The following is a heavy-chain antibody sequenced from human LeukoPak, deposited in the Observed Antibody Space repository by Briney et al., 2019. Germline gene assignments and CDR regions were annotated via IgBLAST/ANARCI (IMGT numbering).Heavy chain of an antibody. CDR2: INPNSGGT. V-gene: IGHV1-2*02. Sequence: RRASVKVSCKASGYTFTGYYMHWVRQAPGQGLEWMGWINPNSGGTNYAQKFQGRVTMTRDTSISTAYMELSRLRSDDTAVYYCARDGGYSYGPDYWGQGTLVTVSS. CDR3: ARDGGYSYGPDY. D-gene: IGHD5-18*01. CDR1: GYTFTGYY. J-gene: IGHJ4*02.